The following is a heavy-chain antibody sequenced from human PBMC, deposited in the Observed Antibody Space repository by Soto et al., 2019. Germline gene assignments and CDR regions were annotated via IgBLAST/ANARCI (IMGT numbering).Heavy chain of an antibody. CDR3: PIVVLYPYFVS. CDR1: GGSFSGYY. J-gene: IGHJ4*02. CDR2: INHSGST. D-gene: IGHD2-8*01. V-gene: IGHV4-34*01. Sequence: PSETLSLTCAVYGGSFSGYYWSWLRQPPGKGLEWIGDINHSGSTNYNPSLKSRVTISVATSKNHFSLKRSSVTPAATAAYHCPIVVLYPYFVSWSQGTLVTVAS.